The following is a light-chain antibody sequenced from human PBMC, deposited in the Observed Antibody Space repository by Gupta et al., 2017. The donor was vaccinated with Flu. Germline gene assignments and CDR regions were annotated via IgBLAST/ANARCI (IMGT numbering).Light chain of an antibody. CDR2: AAS. CDR3: QQDGRSPRT. Sequence: GTLFLSPGERGTRSCWARQRVRSDYLAWYQQKPGQAPRLLIYAASNRATGIPDRFSGSGYGTDFTLTISRLEPEDFAVYYCQQDGRSPRTFGQGTKVEIK. CDR1: QRVRSDY. J-gene: IGKJ1*01. V-gene: IGKV3-20*01.